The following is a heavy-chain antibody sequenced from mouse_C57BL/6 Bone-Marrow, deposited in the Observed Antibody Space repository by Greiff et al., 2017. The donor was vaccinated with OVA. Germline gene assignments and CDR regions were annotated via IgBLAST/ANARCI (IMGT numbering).Heavy chain of an antibody. CDR1: GYTFTSYW. CDR3: ETAGFAY. J-gene: IGHJ3*01. Sequence: QVQLQQPGAELVKPGASVKLSCKASGYTFTSYWMHWVKQRPGRGLEWIGRIDPNSGGTKYTEKFKSKATLTVDQPSRTAYLPLSRLTSEDAEVYYCETAGFAYGGKGTLVTGAA. V-gene: IGHV1-72*01. CDR2: IDPNSGGT.